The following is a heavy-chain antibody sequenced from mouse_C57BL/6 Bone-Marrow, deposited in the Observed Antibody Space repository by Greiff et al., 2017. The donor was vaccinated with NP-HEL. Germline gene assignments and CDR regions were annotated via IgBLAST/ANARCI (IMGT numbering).Heavy chain of an antibody. CDR1: GFSLTSYG. CDR2: IWSGGST. J-gene: IGHJ4*01. V-gene: IGHV2-2*01. D-gene: IGHD3-2*02. Sequence: VQLQQSGPGLVQPSQSLSITCTVSGFSLTSYGVHWVRQSPGKGLEWLGVIWSGGSTDYNAAFISRLSISKDNSKSQVFFQMNSLQAYDTAIYYCARNRLPHYYAMDYWGQGTSVTVSS. CDR3: ARNRLPHYYAMDY.